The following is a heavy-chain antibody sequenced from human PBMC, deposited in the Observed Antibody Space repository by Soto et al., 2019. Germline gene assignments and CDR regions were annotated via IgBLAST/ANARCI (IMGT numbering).Heavy chain of an antibody. Sequence: GESLKISCKGSGYTFTNYWIGWVRQMPGKGPEWMGIIEPGDSDTKYNPSFQGQVTTSADKSITTPYLQWSSVKASDTAIYYCAASIFYYGMDVWGQGTTVTVSS. J-gene: IGHJ6*02. CDR1: GYTFTNYW. CDR2: IEPGDSDT. CDR3: AASIFYYGMDV. V-gene: IGHV5-51*01.